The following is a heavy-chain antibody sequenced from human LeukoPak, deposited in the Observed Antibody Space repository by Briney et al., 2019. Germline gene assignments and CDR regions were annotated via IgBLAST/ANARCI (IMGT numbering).Heavy chain of an antibody. Sequence: SETLSLTCTVSGGSISSYYWSWIRQPPGKGLEWIGYIYYSGSTNYNPSLKSRVTISVDTSKNQFSLKLSSVTAADTAVYYCARLLWLPSTDYYFDYWGQGTLVTVSS. CDR2: IYYSGST. V-gene: IGHV4-59*01. J-gene: IGHJ4*02. CDR3: ARLLWLPSTDYYFDY. D-gene: IGHD5-12*01. CDR1: GGSISSYY.